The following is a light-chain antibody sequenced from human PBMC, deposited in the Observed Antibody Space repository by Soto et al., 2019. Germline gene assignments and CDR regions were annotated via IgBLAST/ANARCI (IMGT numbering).Light chain of an antibody. Sequence: QSVLTQPASVSGSPGQSITISCTGTSSDVGGYNFVSWYQHHPGRAPQLMIYEVTNRPSGVSNRFSASKSGNTASLTISGLQAEEEADYYCSSYTSSSTLGVFGGGTKLTVL. CDR2: EVT. CDR3: SSYTSSSTLGV. J-gene: IGLJ3*02. V-gene: IGLV2-14*01. CDR1: SSDVGGYNF.